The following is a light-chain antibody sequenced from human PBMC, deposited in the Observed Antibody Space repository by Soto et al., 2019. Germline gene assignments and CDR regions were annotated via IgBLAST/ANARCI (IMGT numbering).Light chain of an antibody. CDR3: HQYGISPPT. Sequence: EVVLTQSPGTLSLSPGERATLSCRAGQSVSGSDLACCQEKPCQAPRLLISGGFNRATGTPDRFSWSGVWTDFTLTISSLEPEDFAVFYCHQYGISPPTFGPGTKVDIK. V-gene: IGKV3-20*01. J-gene: IGKJ1*01. CDR1: QSVSGSD. CDR2: GGF.